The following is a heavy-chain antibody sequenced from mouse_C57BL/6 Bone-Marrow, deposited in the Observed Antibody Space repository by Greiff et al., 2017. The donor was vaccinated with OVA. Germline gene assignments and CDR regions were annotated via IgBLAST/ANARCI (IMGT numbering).Heavy chain of an antibody. CDR3: ARENYYGSSYWYFDV. CDR2: IDPSDSYT. Sequence: QVQLKQPGAELVMPGASVKLSCKASGYTFTSYWMHWVKQRPGQGLEWIGEIDPSDSYTNCNQKFKGKSTLTVDKSSSTAYMQLSSLTSEDSAVYYCARENYYGSSYWYFDVWGTGTTVTVSS. D-gene: IGHD1-1*01. CDR1: GYTFTSYW. J-gene: IGHJ1*03. V-gene: IGHV1-69*01.